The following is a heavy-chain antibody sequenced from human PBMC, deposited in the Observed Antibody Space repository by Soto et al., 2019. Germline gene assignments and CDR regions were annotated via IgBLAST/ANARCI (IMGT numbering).Heavy chain of an antibody. CDR3: ARGPYGDPAPRLDP. Sequence: QVQLQESGPGLVKPSQTLSLTCTVSGASISGDGYSWSWIRQQPGKGLQWIGYISYSGSTYYTPSLKGRLAISADMSKNQFSIELTSVTAADTAIYYCARGPYGDPAPRLDPWGQGALVTVSS. CDR2: ISYSGST. V-gene: IGHV4-31*03. D-gene: IGHD4-17*01. CDR1: GASISGDGYS. J-gene: IGHJ5*02.